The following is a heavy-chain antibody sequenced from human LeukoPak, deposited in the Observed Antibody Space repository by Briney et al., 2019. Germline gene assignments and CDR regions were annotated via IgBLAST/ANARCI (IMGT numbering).Heavy chain of an antibody. D-gene: IGHD4-17*01. J-gene: IGHJ4*02. Sequence: ASVKVSCKASGYTFTDYYMHWVRQAPGQGLEWMGRINPNSGGTNYAQNFQGRVTMTRDTSISTAYMELRRLRSDGTAVYYCARDITLTSRGNLDYWGQGTLVTVSS. CDR1: GYTFTDYY. V-gene: IGHV1-2*06. CDR2: INPNSGGT. CDR3: ARDITLTSRGNLDY.